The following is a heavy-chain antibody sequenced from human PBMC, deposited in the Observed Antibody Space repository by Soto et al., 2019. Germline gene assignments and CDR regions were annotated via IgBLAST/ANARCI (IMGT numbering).Heavy chain of an antibody. D-gene: IGHD2-2*01. V-gene: IGHV1-2*04. CDR1: GYTFTGYY. CDR2: INPNGGGT. J-gene: IGHJ6*02. CDR3: ARAYCSSTSCYGRLYYYYGMDV. Sequence: GASVKVSCKASGYTFTGYYMHWVRQAPGQGLEWMGWINPNGGGTNYAQKFQGWVTMTRDTSISTAYMELSRLRSDDTAVYYCARAYCSSTSCYGRLYYYYGMDVWGQGTTVTVSS.